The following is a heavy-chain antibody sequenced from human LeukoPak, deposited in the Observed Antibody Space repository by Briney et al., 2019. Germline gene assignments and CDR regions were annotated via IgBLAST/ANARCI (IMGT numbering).Heavy chain of an antibody. CDR1: GYTLTELS. D-gene: IGHD3-22*01. CDR2: FDPEDGET. V-gene: IGHV1-24*01. J-gene: IGHJ3*02. CDR3: ASNYDSSGYYYDAFDI. Sequence: GASVKVSCKVSGYTLTELSMHWVRQAPGKGLEWMGGFDPEDGETIYAQKFQGRVTMTEDTSTDTAYMELSSLRSEDTAVYYCASNYDSSGYYYDAFDIWGQGTMVTVSS.